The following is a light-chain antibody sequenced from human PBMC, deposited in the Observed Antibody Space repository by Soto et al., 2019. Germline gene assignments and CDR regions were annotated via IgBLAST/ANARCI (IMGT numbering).Light chain of an antibody. CDR1: QSVSSN. V-gene: IGKV3-15*01. CDR2: GAS. CDR3: QQYNNRPPIT. Sequence: EIVMTQSPATLSVSPGERATLSCRASQSVSSNLAWYQQKPGQAPRLLIYGASIRATGIPARFSGSGSGTEFTLTISSLQSEDFAVYYCQQYNNRPPITFGQGTRLEMK. J-gene: IGKJ5*01.